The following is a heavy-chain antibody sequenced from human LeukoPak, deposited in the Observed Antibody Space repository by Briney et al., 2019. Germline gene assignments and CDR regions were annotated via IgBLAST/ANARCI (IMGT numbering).Heavy chain of an antibody. CDR1: GYTFTSYG. CDR2: IIPIFGTA. V-gene: IGHV1-69*13. J-gene: IGHJ4*02. D-gene: IGHD3-3*01. CDR3: ARGDFWSGNYPPFDY. Sequence: SVKVSCKASGYTFTSYGISWVRQAPGQGLEWMGGIIPIFGTANYAQKFQGRVTITADESTSTAYMELSSLRSEDTAVYYCARGDFWSGNYPPFDYWGQGTLVTVSS.